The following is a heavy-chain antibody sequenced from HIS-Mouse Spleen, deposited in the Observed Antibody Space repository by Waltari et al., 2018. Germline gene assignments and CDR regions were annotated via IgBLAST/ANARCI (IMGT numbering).Heavy chain of an antibody. D-gene: IGHD6-19*01. V-gene: IGHV4-39*01. CDR1: GGSIRSSSYY. CDR2: VYDSGGT. CDR3: ARYRRGQWLVPDY. Sequence: QLQLQESGPGLAKPSETLSLTCTVSGGSIRSSSYYWGWIRQPPGKGLEGIGSVYDSGGTYYNPSLKSRVTISVDTSKNQFSLKLSSVTAADTAVYYCARYRRGQWLVPDYWGQGTLVTVSS. J-gene: IGHJ4*02.